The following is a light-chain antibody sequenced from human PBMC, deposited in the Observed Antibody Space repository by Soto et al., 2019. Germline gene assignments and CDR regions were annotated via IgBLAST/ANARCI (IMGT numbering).Light chain of an antibody. CDR2: EGS. CDR1: DSDVGGYNY. V-gene: IGLV2-23*01. J-gene: IGLJ2*01. Sequence: QSALTQPASVSGSPGQSITISCTGTDSDVGGYNYVSWYQQYPGKAPKLMIYEGSKRPSGVSNRFSGSKSGNTASLTISGLQAEDEADYYCCSYAGSSTSVVFGGGTKLTVL. CDR3: CSYAGSSTSVV.